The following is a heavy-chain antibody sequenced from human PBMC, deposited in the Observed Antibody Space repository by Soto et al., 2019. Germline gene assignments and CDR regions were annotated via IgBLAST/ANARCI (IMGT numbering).Heavy chain of an antibody. V-gene: IGHV4-31*03. Sequence: QVQLQESGPGLVKPSQTLSLTCTVSGGSISSGGYYWSWIRQHPGKGLEWIGYIYYSGSTYYNPSLRCRVTTSVDTSKNQFSLKLTSVTAADTAVYYCAGDSGWASAARSYYFDYWGQGTLVTVSS. J-gene: IGHJ4*02. D-gene: IGHD1-26*01. CDR1: GGSISSGGYY. CDR3: AGDSGWASAARSYYFDY. CDR2: IYYSGST.